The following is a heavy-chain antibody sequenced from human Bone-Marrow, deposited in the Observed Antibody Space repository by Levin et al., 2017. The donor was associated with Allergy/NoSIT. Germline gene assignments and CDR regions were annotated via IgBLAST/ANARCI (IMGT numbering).Heavy chain of an antibody. D-gene: IGHD5-18*01. CDR2: FYNTESI. V-gene: IGHV4-4*09. CDR3: GAGHSRDPIDY. CDR1: GGPISSYY. Sequence: SETLSLTCTVSGGPISSYYWSWIRQPPGKGLEWIGYFYNTESINYNPSLKSRVTISVVTSKNQVSLNLQSVTAADTAVYYCGAGHSRDPIDYWGQGTLVTVSS. J-gene: IGHJ4*02.